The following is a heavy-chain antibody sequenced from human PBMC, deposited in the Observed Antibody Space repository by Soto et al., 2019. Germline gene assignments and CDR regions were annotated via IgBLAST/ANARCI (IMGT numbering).Heavy chain of an antibody. Sequence: SVNVDCKPSVFTFTRYSVQLVRQARGQRLEWIGWIVVGSGNTNYAQKFQERVTITRDMSTSTAYMELSRLRSEDTAVYYCEAEAGIAAAGIEFDPWGQGTLVTGSS. CDR1: VFTFTRYS. CDR2: IVVGSGNT. J-gene: IGHJ5*02. D-gene: IGHD6-13*01. CDR3: EAEAGIAAAGIEFDP. V-gene: IGHV1-58*01.